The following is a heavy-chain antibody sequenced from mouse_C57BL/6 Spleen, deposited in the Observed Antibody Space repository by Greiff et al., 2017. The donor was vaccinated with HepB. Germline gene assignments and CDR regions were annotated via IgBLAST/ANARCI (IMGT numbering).Heavy chain of an antibody. CDR3: AGLPAYYYAMDY. J-gene: IGHJ4*01. D-gene: IGHD5-1*01. CDR1: GFTFSSYA. V-gene: IGHV5-4*01. Sequence: EVQPVESGGGLVKPGGSLKLSCAASGFTFSSYAMSWVRQTPEKRLEWVATISDGGSYTYYPDNVKGRFTISRDNAKNNLYLQMSHLKSEDTAMYYCAGLPAYYYAMDYWGQGTSVTVSS. CDR2: ISDGGSYT.